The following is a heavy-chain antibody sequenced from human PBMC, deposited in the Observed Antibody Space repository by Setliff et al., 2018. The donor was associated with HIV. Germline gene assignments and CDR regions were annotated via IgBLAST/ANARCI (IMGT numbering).Heavy chain of an antibody. CDR1: GCTFTTYS. V-gene: IGHV1-3*04. D-gene: IGHD2-2*01. CDR2: LHTGDGRT. CDR3: VRRAAAAEVFDY. J-gene: IGHJ4*02. Sequence: ASVKVSCKVSGCTFTTYSMHWVRQAPGQRLEWMGWLHTGDGRTSYSVKLQGRVTFTRDTSASTAYMELSSLGSEDTAVYYCVRRAAAAEVFDYWGQGTLVTVSS.